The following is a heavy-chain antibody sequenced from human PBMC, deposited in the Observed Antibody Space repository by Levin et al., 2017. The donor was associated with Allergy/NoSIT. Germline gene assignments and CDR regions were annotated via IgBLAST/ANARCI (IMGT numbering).Heavy chain of an antibody. CDR3: ARDREVDGGAKYQLLYPCMDV. Sequence: ASVKVSCKASGGTFSSYAISWVRQAPGQGLEWMGGIIPIFGTANYAQKFQGRVTITADESTSTAYMELSSLRSEDTAVYYCARDREVDGGAKYQLLYPCMDVWGQGTTVTVSS. V-gene: IGHV1-69*13. J-gene: IGHJ6*02. D-gene: IGHD2-2*02. CDR1: GGTFSSYA. CDR2: IIPIFGTA.